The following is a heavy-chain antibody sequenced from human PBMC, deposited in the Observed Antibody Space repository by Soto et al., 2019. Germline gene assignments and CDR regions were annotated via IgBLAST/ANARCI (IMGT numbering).Heavy chain of an antibody. CDR2: IYSDGRT. V-gene: IGHV3-53*01. CDR1: GFTVSNKY. CDR3: ARVVVTNRLDFGFDH. D-gene: IGHD2-15*01. J-gene: IGHJ4*02. Sequence: EVQLVESGGGLIQPGGSLRLSCAASGFTVSNKYMSWVRQAPGKGLEWVSLIYSDGRTYYADSVKGRFTISRDNSKNTLYLQMNSLRVEDTAVYYCARVVVTNRLDFGFDHWGQGTLVTVSS.